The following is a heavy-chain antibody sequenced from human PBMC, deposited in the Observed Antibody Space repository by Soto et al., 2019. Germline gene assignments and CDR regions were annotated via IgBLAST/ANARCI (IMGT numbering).Heavy chain of an antibody. V-gene: IGHV4-34*01. CDR2: INHSGST. CDR1: GGSFSGYY. D-gene: IGHD3-22*01. J-gene: IGHJ4*02. Sequence: SETLSLTCAVYGGSFSGYYWSWIRQPPGKGLEWIGEINHSGSTNYNPSLKSRVTISVDTSKNQFSLKLSSVTAADTAVYYCARDTYYYDSSGYHYFDYWGQGTLVTVSS. CDR3: ARDTYYYDSSGYHYFDY.